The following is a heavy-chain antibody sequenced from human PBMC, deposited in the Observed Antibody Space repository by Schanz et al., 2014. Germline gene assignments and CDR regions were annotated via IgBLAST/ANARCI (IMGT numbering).Heavy chain of an antibody. J-gene: IGHJ5*02. V-gene: IGHV3-23*01. D-gene: IGHD3-10*01. Sequence: EVQLLESGGGLVEPGGSLRLSCAASGFTFSSYSMNWVRQAPGMGLEWVSAISGRDGSTYYADSVRGRFTISRDNAKNTLYLQMNSLRAEDTAVYYCARPALWFGDNCFDPWGQGTLVTVSS. CDR3: ARPALWFGDNCFDP. CDR2: ISGRDGST. CDR1: GFTFSSYS.